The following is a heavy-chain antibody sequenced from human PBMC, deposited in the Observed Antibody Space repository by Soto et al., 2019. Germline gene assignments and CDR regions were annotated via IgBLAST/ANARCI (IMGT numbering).Heavy chain of an antibody. V-gene: IGHV4-59*01. D-gene: IGHD1-26*01. CDR2: IFYTGST. CDR3: ARESRVGAIRVEERGSRSGAFDI. CDR1: GGSINLYY. J-gene: IGHJ3*02. Sequence: SETLSLTCTVYGGSINLYYWSWIRQPPGKGLEWIGFIFYTGSTNYNPTLKSRVTTSLDTSKKQFSLRLSSVTAADMAVYYCARESRVGAIRVEERGSRSGAFDIWGQGTMVTVSS.